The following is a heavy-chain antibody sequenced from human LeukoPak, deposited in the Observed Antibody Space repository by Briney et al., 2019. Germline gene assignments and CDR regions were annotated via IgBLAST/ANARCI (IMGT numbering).Heavy chain of an antibody. CDR2: IYEGGDI. V-gene: IGHV3-66*01. D-gene: IGHD3/OR15-3a*01. CDR3: ARDPSGTGTGFDI. J-gene: IGHJ3*02. Sequence: GGSLRLSCAALGFTVSRTHIRWVRQAPGKGLEWVSVIYEGGDIYYADSVRGRFAISRDSSKNTVYLQMNGLRAEDTAVYYCARDPSGTGTGFDIWGQGTMVTVSS. CDR1: GFTVSRTH.